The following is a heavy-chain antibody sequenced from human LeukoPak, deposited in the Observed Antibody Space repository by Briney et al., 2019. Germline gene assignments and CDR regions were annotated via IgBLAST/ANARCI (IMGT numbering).Heavy chain of an antibody. V-gene: IGHV3-74*03. J-gene: IGHJ4*02. CDR1: EFTFSTFW. CDR2: INGDGSRA. D-gene: IGHD1-14*01. Sequence: GGALRLSCAASEFTFSTFWMHWVRQAPGEGLVWVSGINGDGSRAEYADSVKGRFTISRDNAKNTLYLQMNSLRGEDTAVYYCAREFATGDWGQGTLVTVSS. CDR3: AREFATGD.